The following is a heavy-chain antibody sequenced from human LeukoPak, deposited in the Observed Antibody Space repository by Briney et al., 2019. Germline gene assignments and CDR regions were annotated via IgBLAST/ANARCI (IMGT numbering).Heavy chain of an antibody. CDR3: ASLTVV. J-gene: IGHJ4*02. CDR1: VFTVNSNY. CDR2: IHTDGST. Sequence: GGSLRLSCVASVFTVNSNYMSWVRQAPGEGLESVSVIHTDGSTYYADSVKGRFTISRDISKSTLYLQMNSLRAGDTAVYYCASLTVVWGQGALVTVSS. V-gene: IGHV3-66*01. D-gene: IGHD2-15*01.